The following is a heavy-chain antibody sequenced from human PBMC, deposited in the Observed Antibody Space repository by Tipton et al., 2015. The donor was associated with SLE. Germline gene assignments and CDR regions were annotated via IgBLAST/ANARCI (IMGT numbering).Heavy chain of an antibody. CDR2: IYYSGST. J-gene: IGHJ4*02. V-gene: IGHV4-59*11. CDR3: ARLLWLLGDFDY. CDR1: GGSISSHY. D-gene: IGHD3-22*01. Sequence: TLSLTCTVSGGSISSHYWSWIRQPPGKGLEWIGYIYYSGSTNYNPSLKSRVTISVDTSKNQFSLKLSSVTAADTAVYYCARLLWLLGDFDYWGQGTLVTVSS.